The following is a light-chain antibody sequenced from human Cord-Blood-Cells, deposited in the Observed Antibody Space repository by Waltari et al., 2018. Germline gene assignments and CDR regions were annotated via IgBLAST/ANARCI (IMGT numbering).Light chain of an antibody. V-gene: IGKV1-39*01. CDR1: QSISSY. CDR3: QQSYSTPRT. CDR2: AAS. Sequence: DIQMTQSPSSLSASVGDRVNITCRASQSISSYLNWYQQKPGKAPQLLIYAASSLQSGVPSRFSGSGSGTDFTLTISSLQPEDFATYYCQQSYSTPRTFGQGTKLEIK. J-gene: IGKJ2*01.